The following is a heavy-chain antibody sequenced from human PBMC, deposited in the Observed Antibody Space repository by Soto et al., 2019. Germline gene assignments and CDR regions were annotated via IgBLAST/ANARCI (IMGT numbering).Heavy chain of an antibody. D-gene: IGHD6-19*01. Sequence: SETLSLTCAVYGGSFSAFYWSWIRQPPGKGLEWIGDINHSGSSTYSPSLKSRVSISVDTSKNQFSLKLNSVTATDTAVYYCARGRTKSSGGFVRYYFHPMDVWGQGTTVTVSS. CDR1: GGSFSAFY. CDR3: ARGRTKSSGGFVRYYFHPMDV. V-gene: IGHV4-34*01. CDR2: INHSGSS. J-gene: IGHJ6*02.